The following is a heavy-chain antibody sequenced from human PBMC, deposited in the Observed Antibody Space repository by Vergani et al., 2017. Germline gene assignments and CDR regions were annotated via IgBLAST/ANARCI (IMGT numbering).Heavy chain of an antibody. V-gene: IGHV1-69*11. CDR2: IIPILGTA. CDR3: ARSPHSSSWYSPPFDY. J-gene: IGHJ4*02. Sequence: QVQLVQSGAEVKKPGSSVKVSCKASGGTFSSYAISWVRQAPGQGLEWMGRIIPILGTANDAQKFQGRVTITADESTSTAYMELSSLRAEDTAVYYCARSPHSSSWYSPPFDYWGQGTLVTVSS. D-gene: IGHD6-13*01. CDR1: GGTFSSYA.